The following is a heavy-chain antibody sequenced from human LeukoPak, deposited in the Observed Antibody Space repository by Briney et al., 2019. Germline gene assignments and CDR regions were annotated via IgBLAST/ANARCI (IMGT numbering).Heavy chain of an antibody. CDR1: RFTFDSYA. D-gene: IGHD6-6*01. CDR3: AKATNMYSSSPLGY. J-gene: IGHJ4*02. Sequence: GGSLRLSCAASRFTFDSYAMSWVRQAPGKGLAWVSTISGTGFDTYYADSVKGRFTFSRDNSKNTLYLQMNSLRAEDTAVFYCAKATNMYSSSPLGYWGQGTLVTVSS. CDR2: ISGTGFDT. V-gene: IGHV3-23*01.